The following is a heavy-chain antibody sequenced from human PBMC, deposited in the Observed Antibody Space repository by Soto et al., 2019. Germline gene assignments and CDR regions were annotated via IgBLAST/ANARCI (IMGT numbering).Heavy chain of an antibody. CDR3: ARSGPGGYIDY. D-gene: IGHD3-22*01. CDR1: GDSVSSNSAA. CDR2: TYYRSKWYN. Sequence: PXQTLSLACAISGDSVSSNSAAWNLIRQSPSRGLEWLGRTYYRSKWYNHCAVSVKSRITVNPDTSKNQFSLQLNSVTPEDTAVYYCARSGPGGYIDYWGQGTLVTVS. V-gene: IGHV6-1*01. J-gene: IGHJ4*02.